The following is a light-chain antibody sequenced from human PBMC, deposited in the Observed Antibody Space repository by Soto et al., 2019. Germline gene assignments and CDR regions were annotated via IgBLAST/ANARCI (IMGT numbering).Light chain of an antibody. J-gene: IGKJ5*01. Sequence: EIVLTQSPGTLSLSPGERATLSCRASQSVRSNLVWYQQKPGQAPRLLIYGASTRATGIPARFSGSGSGTDFTLTISSLEPEDFAVYYCQQRSNWPPITFGQGTRLEIK. CDR1: QSVRSN. CDR2: GAS. CDR3: QQRSNWPPIT. V-gene: IGKV3-11*01.